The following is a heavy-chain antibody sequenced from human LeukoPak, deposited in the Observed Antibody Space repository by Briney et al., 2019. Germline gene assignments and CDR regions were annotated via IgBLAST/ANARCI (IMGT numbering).Heavy chain of an antibody. CDR1: GFTFSTYG. CDR3: AKAVTAIPLYYFDY. CDR2: ISNSGGRT. V-gene: IGHV3-23*01. D-gene: IGHD2-21*02. Sequence: PGGSLRLSCAASGFTFSTYGMTWVRLAPGKGLEWVSAISNSGGRTYYADSVRGRFTISRDNSKNTLYLQMNSLRAEDTAVYYCAKAVTAIPLYYFDYWGQGTLVTVSS. J-gene: IGHJ4*02.